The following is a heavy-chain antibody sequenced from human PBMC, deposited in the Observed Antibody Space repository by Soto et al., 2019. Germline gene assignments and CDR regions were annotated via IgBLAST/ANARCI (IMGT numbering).Heavy chain of an antibody. CDR1: GYTFTSYY. Sequence: QVQLVQSGAEVKKPGASVKVSCKASGYTFTSYYMHWVRQAPGQGLEWMGIINPSGGSTSYAQKFPGRVTMTRDTSTSTVYMELSSLRSEDTAVYYCARDLGTYYYGSGSYYNGDDAFDIWGQGTMVTVSS. V-gene: IGHV1-46*01. CDR2: INPSGGST. CDR3: ARDLGTYYYGSGSYYNGDDAFDI. J-gene: IGHJ3*02. D-gene: IGHD3-10*01.